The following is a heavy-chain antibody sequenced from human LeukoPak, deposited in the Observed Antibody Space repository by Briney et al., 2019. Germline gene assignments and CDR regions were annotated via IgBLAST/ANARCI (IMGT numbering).Heavy chain of an antibody. CDR3: ASRIGFGELLLSYYYYYYMDV. J-gene: IGHJ6*03. Sequence: PGGSLRLSCAASGFTVSSNYMSWVRQAPGKGLEWVSVIYSGGSTYYADSVKGRFTISRDNSKNTLYLQMNSLGAEDTAVYYCASRIGFGELLLSYYYYYYMDVWGKGTTVTVSS. V-gene: IGHV3-53*01. D-gene: IGHD3-10*01. CDR1: GFTVSSNY. CDR2: IYSGGST.